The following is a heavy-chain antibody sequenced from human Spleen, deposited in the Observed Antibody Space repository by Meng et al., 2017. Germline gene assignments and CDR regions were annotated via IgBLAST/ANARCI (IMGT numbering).Heavy chain of an antibody. Sequence: ASVKVSCKASGYTFTNYDISWVRQAPGQGLEWMGWIATYYGNTNYAQTLQGRVTMTADPSTSTVYMELRSLRPDDTAVYYCARDQSSGPEYFQHWGQGSLVTVSS. CDR2: IATYYGNT. CDR3: ARDQSSGPEYFQH. V-gene: IGHV1-18*01. CDR1: GYTFTNYD. J-gene: IGHJ1*01. D-gene: IGHD3-22*01.